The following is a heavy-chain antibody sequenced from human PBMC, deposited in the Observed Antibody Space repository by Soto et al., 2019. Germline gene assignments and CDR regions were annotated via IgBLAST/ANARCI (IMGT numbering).Heavy chain of an antibody. V-gene: IGHV3-23*01. CDR3: AKGSKYYEVSAGNLPRFDY. D-gene: IGHD3-9*01. CDR1: GFTFSSYA. Sequence: PGGSLRLSCAASGFTFSSYAMSWVRQAPGKGLEWVSAISGSGGSTYYADSVKGRFTISRDNSKNTLYLQMNSLRAEDTAVYYCAKGSKYYEVSAGNLPRFDYWGQGTLVTVSS. CDR2: ISGSGGST. J-gene: IGHJ4*02.